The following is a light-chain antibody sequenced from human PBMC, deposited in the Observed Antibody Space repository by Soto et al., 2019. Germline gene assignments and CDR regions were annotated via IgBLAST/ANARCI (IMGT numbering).Light chain of an antibody. J-gene: IGKJ1*01. CDR1: QSINSN. CDR3: QQYTTWPGWT. CDR2: GAS. Sequence: EVVMTQSPAALSVSPGERATLSCRASQSINSNLAWYQQKPGQAPRLLIYGASTLATGIPARFSGAGSGTDFTLTISSLQSEDFAVYYCQQYTTWPGWTFGQGTKGEIK. V-gene: IGKV3-15*01.